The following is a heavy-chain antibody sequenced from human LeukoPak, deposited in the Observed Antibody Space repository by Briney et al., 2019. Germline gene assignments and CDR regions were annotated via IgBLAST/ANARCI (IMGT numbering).Heavy chain of an antibody. CDR2: ISSSGSTI. D-gene: IGHD3-22*01. CDR1: GFTFSSYE. J-gene: IGHJ3*02. CDR3: ARPGYYYDSSGAFDI. V-gene: IGHV3-48*03. Sequence: GGSLRLSCAASGFTFSSYEMNWVRQAPGKGLEWVSYISSSGSTIYYADSVKGRFTISRDNSKSTLSLQMNSLRAEDTAVYYCARPGYYYDSSGAFDIWGQGTMVTVSS.